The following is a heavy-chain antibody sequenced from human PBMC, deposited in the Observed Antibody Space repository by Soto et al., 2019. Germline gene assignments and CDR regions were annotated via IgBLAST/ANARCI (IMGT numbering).Heavy chain of an antibody. CDR3: ARGRSRGGMDV. J-gene: IGHJ6*02. Sequence: NPSETLSLTCTVSGGSISSGDYYWSWIRQPPGKGLEWIGYIYYGGSSYYNPSLKSRVTISVDTSKNQFSLKLSSMTAADTAVYYCARGRSRGGMDVWGQGTTVTVSS. CDR2: IYYGGSS. CDR1: GGSISSGDYY. V-gene: IGHV4-30-4*01.